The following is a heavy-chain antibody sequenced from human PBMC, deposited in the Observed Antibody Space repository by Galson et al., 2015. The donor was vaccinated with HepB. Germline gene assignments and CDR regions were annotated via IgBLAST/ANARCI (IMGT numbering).Heavy chain of an antibody. D-gene: IGHD6-19*01. CDR2: ITPSGDNT. Sequence: SLRLSCAASGFTFSYYAMSWVRQAPGKGLEWISAITPSGDNTYSADSMKGRFTISRDNSRNTLFLQMNSLRADDTAIYFCAKAFPEKTDGWYRQALYYFDSWGQGTRVTVSS. V-gene: IGHV3-23*01. CDR1: GFTFSYYA. CDR3: AKAFPEKTDGWYRQALYYFDS. J-gene: IGHJ4*02.